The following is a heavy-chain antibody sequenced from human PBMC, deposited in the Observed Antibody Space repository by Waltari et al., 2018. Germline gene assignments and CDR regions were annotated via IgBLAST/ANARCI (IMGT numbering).Heavy chain of an antibody. J-gene: IGHJ5*02. CDR3: ARESDGGNSGYDP. CDR1: GYTFTGYY. D-gene: IGHD2-21*02. Sequence: QVQLVQSGAEVKKPGASVKVSCKASGYTFTGYYMPWVRQAPGQGLEWMGRINPNSGGTNYAQKFQGRVTMTRDTSISTAYMELSRLRSDDTAVYYGARESDGGNSGYDPWGQGTLVTVSS. V-gene: IGHV1-2*06. CDR2: INPNSGGT.